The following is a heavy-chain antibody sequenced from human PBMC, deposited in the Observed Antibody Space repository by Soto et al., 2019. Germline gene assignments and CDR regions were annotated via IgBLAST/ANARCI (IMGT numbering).Heavy chain of an antibody. CDR3: AREAV. CDR2: IKQDGSEQ. Sequence: EVQLVESGGGLVQPGGSLRLSCAATGFTFSGYWMSWVRQAPGKGLEWVANIKQDGSEQFYVDSVKGRFTISRDNAKNSLYLQINSLRAEDTAVYYSAREAVWGQGTTVTVSS. CDR1: GFTFSGYW. V-gene: IGHV3-7*05. J-gene: IGHJ6*02.